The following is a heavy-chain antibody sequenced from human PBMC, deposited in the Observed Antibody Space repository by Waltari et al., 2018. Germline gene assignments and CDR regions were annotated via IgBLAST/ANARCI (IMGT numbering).Heavy chain of an antibody. J-gene: IGHJ6*03. V-gene: IGHV1-58*01. D-gene: IGHD2-8*02. Sequence: QMQLVQSGPEVKKPGTSVKVSCKASGFTFTSSAVQWVRQARGQRLEWIGWIVVGSGNTNYEQKFQERVTITRDMSTSTAYMELSSLRSEDTAVYYCAADRGVVASGYYYMDVWGKGTTVTVSS. CDR2: IVVGSGNT. CDR3: AADRGVVASGYYYMDV. CDR1: GFTFTSSA.